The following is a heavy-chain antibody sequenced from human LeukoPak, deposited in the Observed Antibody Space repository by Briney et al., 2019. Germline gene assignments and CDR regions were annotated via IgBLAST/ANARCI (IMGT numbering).Heavy chain of an antibody. CDR1: GYTFTGYY. D-gene: IGHD1-7*01. V-gene: IGHV1-2*02. CDR3: VPSNENYYFDY. J-gene: IGHJ4*02. CDR2: INPNSGGT. Sequence: GASVKVSCKASGYTFTGYYMHWVRQAPGQGLEWMGWINPNSGGTNYAQKFQGRVTMTRDTSITTAYMELSRLRSDDTAVYYCVPSNENYYFDYWGQGTLVTVSS.